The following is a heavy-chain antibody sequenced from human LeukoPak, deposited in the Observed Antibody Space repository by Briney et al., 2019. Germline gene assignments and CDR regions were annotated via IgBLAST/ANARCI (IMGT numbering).Heavy chain of an antibody. D-gene: IGHD5-12*01. V-gene: IGHV1-69*04. Sequence: PVKVSCKASGGTFSSYAISWVRQAPGQGLEWMGRIIPILGIANYAQKFQGRVTITADKSTSTAYMELSSLRSEDTAVYYCARDSGYDSDYYYYGMDVWGQGTTVTVSS. CDR1: GGTFSSYA. CDR2: IIPILGIA. CDR3: ARDSGYDSDYYYYGMDV. J-gene: IGHJ6*02.